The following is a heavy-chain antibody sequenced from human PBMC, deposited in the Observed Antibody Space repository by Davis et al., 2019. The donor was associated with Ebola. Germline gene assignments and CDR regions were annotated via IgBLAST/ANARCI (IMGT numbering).Heavy chain of an antibody. CDR3: AKPISRQYYYDAFDI. V-gene: IGHV1-3*01. CDR1: GYTFTSYA. Sequence: AASVKVSCKASGYTFTSYAMHWVRQAPGQRLEWMGWINAGNGNTKYSQKFQGRVTITRDTSASTAYMELSSLRSEDTAVYYCAKPISRQYYYDAFDIWGQGTMVTVSS. D-gene: IGHD3-10*01. J-gene: IGHJ3*02. CDR2: INAGNGNT.